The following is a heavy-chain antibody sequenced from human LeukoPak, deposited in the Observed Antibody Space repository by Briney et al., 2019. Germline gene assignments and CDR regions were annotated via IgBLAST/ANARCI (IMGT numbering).Heavy chain of an antibody. Sequence: PEGSLRLSCAASGFSFPDYYMTWIRQTPGQGLEWISYISTTSKTIYYAESVKGRFSISRDNVKNSVYLQMDSLRADDTAVYFCARGALLTRDSGYPVFAYWGQGSQVTVSS. CDR1: GFSFPDYY. J-gene: IGHJ4*02. CDR3: ARGALLTRDSGYPVFAY. V-gene: IGHV3-11*01. CDR2: ISTTSKTI. D-gene: IGHD3-22*01.